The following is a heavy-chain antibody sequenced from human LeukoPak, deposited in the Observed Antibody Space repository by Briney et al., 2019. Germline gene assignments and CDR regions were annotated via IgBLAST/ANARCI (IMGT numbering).Heavy chain of an antibody. Sequence: PGGSLRLSCAASGFTFSDYYMNWTRQAPGKGLEWVSYISDSGSDIYYADSVKGRFTISRDNAENSLFLQMSSLRAEDTAVYYCARGTYRHDYWGQGTLVTVSS. J-gene: IGHJ4*02. V-gene: IGHV3-11*04. CDR1: GFTFSDYY. CDR3: ARGTYRHDY. CDR2: ISDSGSDI.